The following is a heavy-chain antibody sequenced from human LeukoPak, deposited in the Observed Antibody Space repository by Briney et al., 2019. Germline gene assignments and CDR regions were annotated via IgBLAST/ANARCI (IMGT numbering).Heavy chain of an antibody. Sequence: GRSLRLSCAASGFTFSTYNMNWVRQAPGKGLEWLSYIRSGGTINYADSVKGRFIISRDNAKSSLYLQMNSLRDEDTAVYYCARDEAYGFDTWGQGTMVTVSS. V-gene: IGHV3-48*02. J-gene: IGHJ3*02. CDR3: ARDEAYGFDT. CDR1: GFTFSTYN. CDR2: IRSGGTI.